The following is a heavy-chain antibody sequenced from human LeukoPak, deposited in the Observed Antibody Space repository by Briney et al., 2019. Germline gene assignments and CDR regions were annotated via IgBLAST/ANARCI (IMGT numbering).Heavy chain of an antibody. Sequence: GGSLRLSCAASGFTFGTNAMSWVRQAPGKGLEWVSGIGSDDSTHYAESVKGRFTISRDNSKNTLYLQMNSLETEDTAIYHCAKDLHFWSGIDYWGQGTLVTVSS. V-gene: IGHV3-23*01. D-gene: IGHD3-3*02. CDR3: AKDLHFWSGIDY. CDR2: IGSDDST. J-gene: IGHJ4*02. CDR1: GFTFGTNA.